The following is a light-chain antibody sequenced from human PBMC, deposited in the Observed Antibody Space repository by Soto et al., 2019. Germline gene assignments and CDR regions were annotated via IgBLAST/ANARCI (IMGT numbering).Light chain of an antibody. V-gene: IGLV1-44*01. CDR3: AAWDDSLNGYG. J-gene: IGLJ1*01. CDR2: SSN. CDR1: SSNIGSNT. Sequence: QSVLTQPPSASGTPGQRVTISCSGSSSNIGSNTVSWYQQLPGTAPKLLIYSSNQRPSGVPDRFSGSKSGTSASLAISGLQSEDEADYYCAAWDDSLNGYGFGTGTKVTVL.